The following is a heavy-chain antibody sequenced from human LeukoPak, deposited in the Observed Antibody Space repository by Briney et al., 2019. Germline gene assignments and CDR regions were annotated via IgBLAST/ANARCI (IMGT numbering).Heavy chain of an antibody. CDR2: IYYSGST. J-gene: IGHJ4*02. CDR3: ARAPGPYCGDDCQGPFDY. CDR1: GGSISSYY. V-gene: IGHV4-59*01. D-gene: IGHD2-21*02. Sequence: SETLSLTCTVSGGSISSYYWSWIRQPPGKGLEWIGYIYYSGSTNYNPSLKSRVTISVDTSKNQFSLKLSSVTAADTAVYYCARAPGPYCGDDCQGPFDYWGQGTLVTVSS.